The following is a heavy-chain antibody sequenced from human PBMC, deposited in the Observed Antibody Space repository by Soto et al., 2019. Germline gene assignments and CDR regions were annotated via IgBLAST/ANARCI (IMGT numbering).Heavy chain of an antibody. CDR1: GVSITSYY. V-gene: IGHV4-59*01. Sequence: SETLSLTCSVSGVSITSYYWTWIRHPPGKGLEWIGYVYHTGNTYCNPSLKSRVTISLDTSKNQVSLRLRSVAAADTAVYYCAREQYNWKLWGQGTLVTVSS. CDR3: AREQYNWKL. D-gene: IGHD1-20*01. J-gene: IGHJ4*02. CDR2: VYHTGNT.